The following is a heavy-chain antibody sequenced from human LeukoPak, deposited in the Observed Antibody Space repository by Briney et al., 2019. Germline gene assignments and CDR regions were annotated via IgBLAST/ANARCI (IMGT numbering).Heavy chain of an antibody. D-gene: IGHD6-6*01. J-gene: IGHJ4*02. CDR2: ISYSGST. V-gene: IGHV4-59*08. CDR3: ARLGDSTSRLYYFAY. Sequence: SETLSLTCTVSGGSISSYYWSWIRQPPGKGLEWIGYISYSGSTYYNPSLKSRVTISVDTSKSQFSLKLSSVTAADTAVYYCARLGDSTSRLYYFAYWGQGTPVTVSS. CDR1: GGSISSYY.